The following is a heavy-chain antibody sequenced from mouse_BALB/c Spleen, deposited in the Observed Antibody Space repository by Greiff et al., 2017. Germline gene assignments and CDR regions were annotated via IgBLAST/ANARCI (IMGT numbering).Heavy chain of an antibody. J-gene: IGHJ4*01. D-gene: IGHD2-4*01. CDR1: GFTFSSYA. V-gene: IGHV5-6-5*01. Sequence: EVQVVESGGGLVKPGGSLKLSCAASGFTFSSYAMSWVRQTPEKRLEWVASISSGGSTYYPDSVKGRFTISRDNARNILYLQMSSLRSEDTAMYYCARNYDYDYYYAMDYWGQGTSVTVSS. CDR2: ISSGGST. CDR3: ARNYDYDYYYAMDY.